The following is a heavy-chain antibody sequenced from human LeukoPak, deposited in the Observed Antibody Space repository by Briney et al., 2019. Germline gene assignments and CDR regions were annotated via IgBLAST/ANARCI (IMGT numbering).Heavy chain of an antibody. Sequence: SQTLSLTCTVSGGSISSGGYYWSWIRQPPGKGLEWIGYIYYSGSTNYNPSLKSRVTISVDTSKNQFSLKLSSVTAADTAVYYCARHAYYYDSSGYSESQPFDYWGQGTLVTVSS. J-gene: IGHJ4*02. V-gene: IGHV4-61*08. D-gene: IGHD3-22*01. CDR1: GGSISSGGYY. CDR2: IYYSGST. CDR3: ARHAYYYDSSGYSESQPFDY.